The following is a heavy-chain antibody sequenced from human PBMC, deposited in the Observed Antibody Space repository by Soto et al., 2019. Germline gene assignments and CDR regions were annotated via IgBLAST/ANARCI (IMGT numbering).Heavy chain of an antibody. CDR1: GFTFSSYG. V-gene: IGHV3-30*18. CDR3: AKGESVNSRYDYYLN. D-gene: IGHD5-12*01. CDR2: ISYDGSNK. J-gene: IGHJ4*02. Sequence: QVQLVESGGGVVQPGRSLRLSCAASGFTFSSYGMHWVRQAPGKGLEWVAVISYDGSNKYYADSVKGRFTISRDNYKNTLYLKMNSLRAEDTAVYYCAKGESVNSRYDYYLNWGQGTLVTVSS.